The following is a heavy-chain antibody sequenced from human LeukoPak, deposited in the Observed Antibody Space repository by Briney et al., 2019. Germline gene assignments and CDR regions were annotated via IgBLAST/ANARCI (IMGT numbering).Heavy chain of an antibody. Sequence: PSETLSLTCTVSGGSSSSYYWSWIRQPPGQGLVGIGNIYYSGSTNYNPSLKSRVTISVDTSKNQFSLKLSSVTAADTAVYYCARDPSSGWIFDYWGQGTLVTVSS. V-gene: IGHV4-59*01. CDR1: GGSSSSYY. D-gene: IGHD6-19*01. CDR3: ARDPSSGWIFDY. J-gene: IGHJ4*02. CDR2: IYYSGST.